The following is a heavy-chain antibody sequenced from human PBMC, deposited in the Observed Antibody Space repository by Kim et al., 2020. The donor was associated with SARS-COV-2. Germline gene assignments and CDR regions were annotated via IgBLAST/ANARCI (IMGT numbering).Heavy chain of an antibody. D-gene: IGHD7-27*01. J-gene: IGHJ6*02. CDR1: GFSFNICW. V-gene: IGHV3-7*01. CDR3: AKNGGPHGMDV. Sequence: GGSLRLSCAASGFSFNICWMSWVRQAPGKGLEWVANIKPDESEKNYVDSVKGLFTIFRDNAKNSLSLEMNSLRVEDTAVYYCAKNGGPHGMDVWGQGTTVTVSS. CDR2: IKPDESEK.